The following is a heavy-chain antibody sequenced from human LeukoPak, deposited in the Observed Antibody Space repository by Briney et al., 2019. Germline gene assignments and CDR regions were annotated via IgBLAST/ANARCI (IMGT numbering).Heavy chain of an antibody. J-gene: IGHJ4*02. CDR3: ARDRYCSSTSCYYFDY. D-gene: IGHD2-2*01. Sequence: PGGSLRLSCTASGFTFRSFEVNWVRQAPGKGLEWVSYISSSSSTIYYADSVKGRFTISRDNAKNSLYLQMNSLRDEDTAVYYCARDRYCSSTSCYYFDYWGQGTLVTVSS. CDR1: GFTFRSFE. CDR2: ISSSSSTI. V-gene: IGHV3-48*02.